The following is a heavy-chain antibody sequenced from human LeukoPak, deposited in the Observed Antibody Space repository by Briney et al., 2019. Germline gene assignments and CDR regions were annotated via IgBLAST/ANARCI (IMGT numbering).Heavy chain of an antibody. D-gene: IGHD5-12*01. V-gene: IGHV4-30-2*01. CDR3: ARGGEIVATYFDY. CDR1: GGSISSGGYS. Sequence: SETPSLTCAVSGGSISSGGYSWSWIRQPPGKGLEWIGYIYHSGSTYYNPSLKSRVTISVDRSKNQFSLKLSSVTAADTAVYYCARGGEIVATYFDYWGQGTLVTVSS. CDR2: IYHSGST. J-gene: IGHJ4*02.